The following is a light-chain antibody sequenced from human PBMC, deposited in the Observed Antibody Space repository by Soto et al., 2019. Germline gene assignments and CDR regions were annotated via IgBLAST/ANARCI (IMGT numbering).Light chain of an antibody. CDR3: QQSHSVPLT. Sequence: DIQMTQSPSSLSASVGDRVTITCRASQSINTYLNWYQQKPGKAPNLLIFAASGLQRGVPSRFSGSGSGTDFTLTISSLQPEDSATYYCQQSHSVPLTFGGGTKVDI. CDR1: QSINTY. J-gene: IGKJ4*01. CDR2: AAS. V-gene: IGKV1-39*01.